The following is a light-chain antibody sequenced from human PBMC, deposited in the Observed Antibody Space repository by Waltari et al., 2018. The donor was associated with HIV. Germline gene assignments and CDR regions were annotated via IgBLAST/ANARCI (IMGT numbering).Light chain of an antibody. CDR1: SGRIASNY. CDR3: QSYDSSNVV. J-gene: IGLJ2*01. Sequence: NFMLTQPHSVSESPGKTVTISCTRSSGRIASNYVQWYQQLPGSAPTTVIYGGNQRPSGVPDRFSGSIDSSSNSASLAISGLKTEDEADYYCQSYDSSNVVFGGGTKLTVL. CDR2: GGN. V-gene: IGLV6-57*04.